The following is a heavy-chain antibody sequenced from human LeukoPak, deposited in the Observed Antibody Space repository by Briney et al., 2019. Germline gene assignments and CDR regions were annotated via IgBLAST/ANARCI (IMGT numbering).Heavy chain of an antibody. CDR2: ISSSGSTI. J-gene: IGHJ5*02. CDR1: GFTFSDYY. D-gene: IGHD3-3*01. CDR3: ARDRRGYDFWSGYSFWFDP. V-gene: IGHV3-11*04. Sequence: GGSLRLSCAASGFTFSDYYMSWIRQAPGKGLEWVSYISSSGSTIYYADSVKGRFTISRDNAKNSLYLQMNSLRAEDTVVYYCARDRRGYDFWSGYSFWFDPWGQGTLVTVSS.